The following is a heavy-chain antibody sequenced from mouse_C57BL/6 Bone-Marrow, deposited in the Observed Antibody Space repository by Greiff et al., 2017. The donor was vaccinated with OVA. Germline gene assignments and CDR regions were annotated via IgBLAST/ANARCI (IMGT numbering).Heavy chain of an antibody. J-gene: IGHJ2*01. CDR3: ARHGSSRY. Sequence: EVKLVESGGGLVKPGGSLKLSCAASGFTFSSYTMSWVRQIPEKRLEWVATISGGGGNTYYPDSVKGRFTISRDNAKNTLYLQMSSLRSEDTAWDCCARHGSSRYWGQGTTLTVSS. CDR2: ISGGGGNT. V-gene: IGHV5-9*01. CDR1: GFTFSSYT. D-gene: IGHD1-1*01.